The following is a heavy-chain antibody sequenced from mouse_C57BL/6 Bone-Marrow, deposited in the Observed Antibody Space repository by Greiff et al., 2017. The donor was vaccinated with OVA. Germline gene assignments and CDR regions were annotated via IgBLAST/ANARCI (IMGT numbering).Heavy chain of an antibody. CDR2: IDPSDSYT. CDR1: GYTFTSYW. D-gene: IGHD4-1*01. J-gene: IGHJ4*01. Sequence: QVQLQQPGAELVRPGTSVTLSCKASGYTFTSYWMHWVKQRPGQGLDWIGVIDPSDSYTNYNQKFKCKATLTVDTSSSTAYMQISSLTSEDSAVYYCARLTFYAMDYWGQGTSVTVSS. CDR3: ARLTFYAMDY. V-gene: IGHV1-59*01.